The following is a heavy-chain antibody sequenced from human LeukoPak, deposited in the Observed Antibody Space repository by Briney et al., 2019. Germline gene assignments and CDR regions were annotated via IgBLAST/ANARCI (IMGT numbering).Heavy chain of an antibody. Sequence: GSSVKVSCKASGGTFSSYAINWVRQATGQGLEWMGWMNPNSGNTGYAQKFQGRVTMTRNTSISTAYMELSSLRSEDTAVYYCARGRAHIVVVPAAIEWGQGTLVTVSS. CDR3: ARGRAHIVVVPAAIE. CDR2: MNPNSGNT. CDR1: GGTFSSYA. V-gene: IGHV1-8*02. J-gene: IGHJ4*02. D-gene: IGHD2-2*01.